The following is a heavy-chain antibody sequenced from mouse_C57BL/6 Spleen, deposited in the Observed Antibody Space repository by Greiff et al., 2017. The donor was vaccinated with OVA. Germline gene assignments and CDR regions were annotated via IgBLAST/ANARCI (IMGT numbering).Heavy chain of an antibody. Sequence: QVQLQQPGAELVRPGTSVKLSCKASGYTFTSYWMHWVKQMPGQGLEWIGVIDPSDSYTNYNQKFKGKATLTVDTSSSTAYMQLSSLTSEDSAVYYCASLPMVTTPYWGQGTLVTVSA. D-gene: IGHD2-2*01. CDR3: ASLPMVTTPY. V-gene: IGHV1-59*01. J-gene: IGHJ3*01. CDR1: GYTFTSYW. CDR2: IDPSDSYT.